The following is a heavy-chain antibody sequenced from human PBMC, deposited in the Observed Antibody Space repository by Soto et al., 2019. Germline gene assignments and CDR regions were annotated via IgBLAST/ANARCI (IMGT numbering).Heavy chain of an antibody. Sequence: EVQLVESGGGLVQPGGSLRLSCAASGFTFSSYSMNWVRQAPGKGLEWVSYISSSSSTIYYADSVKGRFTISRDNAKNSLYLQMNSLRAENPAVYYCARAATLFTMVYYFDYWGQGTLVTVSS. CDR1: GFTFSSYS. D-gene: IGHD3-10*01. J-gene: IGHJ4*02. CDR3: ARAATLFTMVYYFDY. V-gene: IGHV3-48*01. CDR2: ISSSSSTI.